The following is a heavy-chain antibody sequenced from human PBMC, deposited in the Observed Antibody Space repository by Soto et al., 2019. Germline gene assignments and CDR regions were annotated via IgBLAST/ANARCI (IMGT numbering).Heavy chain of an antibody. Sequence: GASVKVSCKASGYTFTSYGISWVRQALGQGLEWMGWISAYNGNTNYAQKLQGRVTMTTDTSTSTAYMELRSLRSDDTAVYYCARAYCGGDCYQHFDYWGQGTLVTVSS. D-gene: IGHD2-21*02. V-gene: IGHV1-18*01. CDR2: ISAYNGNT. CDR3: ARAYCGGDCYQHFDY. J-gene: IGHJ4*02. CDR1: GYTFTSYG.